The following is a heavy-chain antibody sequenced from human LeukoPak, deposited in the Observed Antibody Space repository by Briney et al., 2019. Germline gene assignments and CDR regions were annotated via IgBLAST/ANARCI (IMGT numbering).Heavy chain of an antibody. CDR3: ARDAYFDKLDY. Sequence: GGSLRLSCAASGFTFNNYEMNWVRQAPGKGLEWISYISSSGSTTYYADSVKGRFTISRDNVKNSPYLQMASLRAEDTAVYYCARDAYFDKLDYWGQGTLVTVSS. CDR2: ISSSGSTT. V-gene: IGHV3-48*03. J-gene: IGHJ4*02. CDR1: GFTFNNYE. D-gene: IGHD3-22*01.